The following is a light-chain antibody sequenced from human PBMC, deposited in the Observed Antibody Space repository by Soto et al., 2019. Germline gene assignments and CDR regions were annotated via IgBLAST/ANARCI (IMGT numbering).Light chain of an antibody. J-gene: IGLJ1*01. CDR3: QVWDSGSDHYV. CDR2: DDD. Sequence: SYELTQPPSVSVAPGQTARITCGGNNIGSKSVHWYQLKPGQAPVLVVYDDDDRPSGIPERFSGSNSGNTATLTIGRVEAGEEADYYCQVWDSGSDHYVFGTGTKVTRP. V-gene: IGLV3-21*02. CDR1: NIGSKS.